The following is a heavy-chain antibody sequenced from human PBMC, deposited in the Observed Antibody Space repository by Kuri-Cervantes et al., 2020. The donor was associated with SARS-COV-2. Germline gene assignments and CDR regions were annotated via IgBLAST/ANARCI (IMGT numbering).Heavy chain of an antibody. V-gene: IGHV3-7*03. Sequence: GESLKISCAAPGFTVNYYWMTWVRQAPGGGLEWVANVKQDGSETYYVESVKGRFTISRDNAKNSLYLQMNSLRADDTAVYYCVRLGAAYVDTLVVMRAVHYFDSWGQGTLVTVSS. D-gene: IGHD5-18*01. J-gene: IGHJ4*02. CDR2: VKQDGSET. CDR3: VRLGAAYVDTLVVMRAVHYFDS. CDR1: GFTVNYYW.